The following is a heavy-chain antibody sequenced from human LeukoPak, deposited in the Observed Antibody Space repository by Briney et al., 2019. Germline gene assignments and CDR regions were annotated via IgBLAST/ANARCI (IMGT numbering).Heavy chain of an antibody. CDR2: INHSGST. CDR1: GGSFSGYY. V-gene: IGHV4-34*01. Sequence: SETLSLTCAVYGGSFSGYYWSWIRQPPGKGLEWIGEINHSGSTNYNPSLKSRVTISVDTSKNQFSLKLSSVTAADTAVYYCARVSGYFDWLSYYYYYGMDVWGQGTTVTVSS. J-gene: IGHJ6*02. CDR3: ARVSGYFDWLSYYYYYGMDV. D-gene: IGHD3-9*01.